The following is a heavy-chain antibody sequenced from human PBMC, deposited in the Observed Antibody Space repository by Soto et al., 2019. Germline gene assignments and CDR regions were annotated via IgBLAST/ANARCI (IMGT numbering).Heavy chain of an antibody. CDR3: ARQDTSGYAFDY. V-gene: IGHV4-59*08. CDR2: ISYSGST. D-gene: IGHD3-22*01. Sequence: PSETLSLTCTVSGGSISSCDWNWIRQSPGKGLEWIGYISYSGSTNYNPSLKSRVTISVDTSKNQFSLKLSSVTAADTAVYYCARQDTSGYAFDYWGQGTLVTVSS. CDR1: GGSISSCD. J-gene: IGHJ4*02.